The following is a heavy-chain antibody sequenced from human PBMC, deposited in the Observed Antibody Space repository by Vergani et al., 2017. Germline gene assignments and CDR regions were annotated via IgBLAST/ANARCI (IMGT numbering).Heavy chain of an antibody. CDR2: IRSKAYGGTT. CDR1: GFTFSSYA. J-gene: IGHJ6*02. CDR3: TRDSPHGGDYYYYGMDV. Sequence: VQLVESGGGVVQPGRSLRLSCAASGFTFSSYAMSWFRQAPGKGLEWVGFIRSKAYGGTTEYAASVKGRFTISRDDSKSIAYLQMNSLKTEDTAVYYCTRDSPHGGDYYYYGMDVWGQGTTVTVSS. D-gene: IGHD4-23*01. V-gene: IGHV3-49*03.